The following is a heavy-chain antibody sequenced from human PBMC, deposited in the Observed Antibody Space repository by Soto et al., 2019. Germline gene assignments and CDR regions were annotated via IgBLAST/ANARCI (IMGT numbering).Heavy chain of an antibody. CDR1: GFTFSSYG. V-gene: IGHV3-30*18. CDR2: ISYDGSNK. D-gene: IGHD3-22*01. CDR3: AKYITMIVVVDAFDI. J-gene: IGHJ3*02. Sequence: GGSLRLSCAASGFTFSSYGMHWVRQAPGKGLEWVAVISYDGSNKYYADSVKGRFTISRDNSKNTLYLQMNSLRAEDTAVYYCAKYITMIVVVDAFDIWGQGTMVTVSS.